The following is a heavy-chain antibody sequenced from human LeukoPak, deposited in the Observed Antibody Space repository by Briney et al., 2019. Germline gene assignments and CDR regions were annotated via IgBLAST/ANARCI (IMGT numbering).Heavy chain of an antibody. CDR1: GGSISSN. CDR2: IYYSGST. Sequence: PSETLSLTCTVSGGSISSNWGWIRQPPGKGLEWIGNIYYSGSTYYNPSLKSRVTISVDTSKNQFSLKLSSVTAADTAVYYCARHVRWELLAGGLMDYWGQGTLVTVSS. D-gene: IGHD1-26*01. CDR3: ARHVRWELLAGGLMDY. V-gene: IGHV4-39*01. J-gene: IGHJ4*02.